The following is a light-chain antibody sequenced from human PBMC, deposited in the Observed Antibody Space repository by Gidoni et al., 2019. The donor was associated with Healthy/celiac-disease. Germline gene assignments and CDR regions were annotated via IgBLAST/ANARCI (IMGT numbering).Light chain of an antibody. J-gene: IGKJ1*01. CDR2: AAS. CDR1: QSISSY. Sequence: DIQMTQSPSSLSASVGDRVTITCRASQSISSYLNWYQQKPGKAPKLLLYAASSLQSGVPSRFSCSGSGTDFTHTISSLQPEDFATYYCQQSYSTPWTFGQGTKVEIK. V-gene: IGKV1-39*01. CDR3: QQSYSTPWT.